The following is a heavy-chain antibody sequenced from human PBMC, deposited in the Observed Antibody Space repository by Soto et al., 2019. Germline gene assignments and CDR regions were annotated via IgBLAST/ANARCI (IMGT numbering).Heavy chain of an antibody. Sequence: QVQLQQWGAGLLKPSETLSLTCAVYGGSFSGYYWSWIRQPPGKGLEWIGEINYSGNTNYNPSLKSRVTISVDTSKNQFSLKLSYVTAADTAVYYCARSEEGTHWGQGTLVTVSS. J-gene: IGHJ4*02. V-gene: IGHV4-34*01. CDR2: INYSGNT. CDR1: GGSFSGYY. CDR3: ARSEEGTH. D-gene: IGHD1-1*01.